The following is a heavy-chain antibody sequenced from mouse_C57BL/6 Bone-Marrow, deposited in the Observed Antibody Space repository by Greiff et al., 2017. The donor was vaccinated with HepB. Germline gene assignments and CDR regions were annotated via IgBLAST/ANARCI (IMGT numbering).Heavy chain of an antibody. J-gene: IGHJ2*01. V-gene: IGHV1-81*01. CDR2: IYPRSGNT. CDR1: GYTFTSYG. Sequence: VQLQESGAELARPGASVKLSCKASGYTFTSYGISWVKQRTGQGLEWIGEIYPRSGNTYYNEKFKGKATLTADKSSSTAYMEPRSLTSEDSAVYFCARRGVLRSYYFDYWGQGTTLTVSS. CDR3: ARRGVLRSYYFDY. D-gene: IGHD1-1*01.